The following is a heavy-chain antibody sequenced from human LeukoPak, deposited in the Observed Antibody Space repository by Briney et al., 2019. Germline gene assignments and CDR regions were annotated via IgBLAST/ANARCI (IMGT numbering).Heavy chain of an antibody. Sequence: GGSLKLSCAASGFTFSDSPIHWVRQASGKGLEWVGRVRDKGHSYATGYAASVKGRSIISRDDSKNTAYLQMNSLKTEDTAMYYCARQPQGTGTVDYWGQGTLVTVSS. CDR3: ARQPQGTGTVDY. CDR1: GFTFSDSP. D-gene: IGHD3/OR15-3a*01. CDR2: VRDKGHSYAT. J-gene: IGHJ4*02. V-gene: IGHV3-73*01.